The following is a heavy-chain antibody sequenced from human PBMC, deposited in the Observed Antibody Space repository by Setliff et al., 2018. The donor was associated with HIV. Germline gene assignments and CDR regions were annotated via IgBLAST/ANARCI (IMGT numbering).Heavy chain of an antibody. CDR2: IKQDGSEK. CDR3: ARGVTMIEGGYYFDY. V-gene: IGHV3-7*03. D-gene: IGHD3-22*01. J-gene: IGHJ4*02. CDR1: GFTFSSYW. Sequence: GGSLRLSCAASGFTFSSYWMSWVRQAPGKGLEWVANIKQDGSEKYYVDSVKGRFTISRDNAKNSLYLQMNSLRAEDTALYYCARGVTMIEGGYYFDYWGQGTLVTVSS.